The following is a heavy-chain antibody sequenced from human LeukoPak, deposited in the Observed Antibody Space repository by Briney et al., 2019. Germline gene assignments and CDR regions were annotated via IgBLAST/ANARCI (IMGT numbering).Heavy chain of an antibody. V-gene: IGHV4-39*02. CDR1: GGSMRSSSYQ. Sequence: SETLSLTCSVSGGSMRSSSYQWGWIRQPQGKGLEWIGNVFDTGSTLYNPSLKSRVTISVDTSKNQFSLRVTSVSAADTAVYYCARDFGSSSWSNYIDYWGQGILVTVSS. CDR3: ARDFGSSSWSNYIDY. D-gene: IGHD6-13*01. J-gene: IGHJ4*02. CDR2: VFDTGST.